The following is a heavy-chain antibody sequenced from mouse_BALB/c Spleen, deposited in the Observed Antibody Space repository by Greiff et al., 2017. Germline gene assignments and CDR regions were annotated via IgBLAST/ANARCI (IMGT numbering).Heavy chain of an antibody. Sequence: EVQRVESGPELVKPGASVKMSCKASGYTFTSYVMHWVKQKPGQGLEWIGYINPYNDGTKYNEKFKGKATLTSDKSSSTAYMELSSLTSEDSAVYYCATYYRYDWFAYWGQGTLVTVSA. J-gene: IGHJ3*01. V-gene: IGHV1-14*01. CDR3: ATYYRYDWFAY. D-gene: IGHD2-14*01. CDR1: GYTFTSYV. CDR2: INPYNDGT.